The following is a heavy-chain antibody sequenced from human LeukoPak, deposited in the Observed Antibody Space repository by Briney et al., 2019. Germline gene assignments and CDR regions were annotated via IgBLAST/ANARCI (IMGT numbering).Heavy chain of an antibody. V-gene: IGHV1-3*01. CDR1: GYTFTSYA. CDR2: INAGNGNT. Sequence: GASVKVSCKASGYTFTSYAMHWVCQAPGQRLEWMGWINAGNGNTKYSQKFQGRVTITRDTSASTAYMELSSLRSEDTAVYYCARDQGEYGDYVTFWDYWGQGTLVTVSS. CDR3: ARDQGEYGDYVTFWDY. J-gene: IGHJ4*02. D-gene: IGHD4-17*01.